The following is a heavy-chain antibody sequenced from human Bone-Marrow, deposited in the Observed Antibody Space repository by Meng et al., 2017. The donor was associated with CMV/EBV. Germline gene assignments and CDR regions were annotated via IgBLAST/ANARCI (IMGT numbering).Heavy chain of an antibody. CDR1: GFTFSSYG. CDR3: ARNGQKTGTPSNY. D-gene: IGHD1-1*01. V-gene: IGHV3-30*02. J-gene: IGHJ4*02. Sequence: GGSLKISCAASGFTFSSYGMHWVRQAPGKGLEWVAFIRYDGSNKYYADSVKGRFTISRDNSKNTLCLQMNSLRAEDTAVYYCARNGQKTGTPSNYWGQGTLVTVSS. CDR2: IRYDGSNK.